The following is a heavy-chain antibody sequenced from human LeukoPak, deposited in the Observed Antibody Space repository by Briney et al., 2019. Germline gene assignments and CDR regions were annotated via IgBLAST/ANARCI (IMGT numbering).Heavy chain of an antibody. J-gene: IGHJ2*01. CDR2: INPNSGGT. CDR3: ARDTTDILTGYYHWYFDL. Sequence: GASVKVSCKASGYTFTGYYMHWVRQAPGQGLEWMGWINPNSGGTNYAQKFQGRVTMTRDTSISTAYMELSRLRSDDTAVYYCARDTTDILTGYYHWYFDLWGRGTLVTVSS. D-gene: IGHD3-9*01. V-gene: IGHV1-2*02. CDR1: GYTFTGYY.